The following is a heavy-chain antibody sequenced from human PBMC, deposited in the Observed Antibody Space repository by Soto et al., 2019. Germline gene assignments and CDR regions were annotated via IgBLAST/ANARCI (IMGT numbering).Heavy chain of an antibody. CDR1: GYTFSSYD. Sequence: QVQLVQSGAEVKKPGASVKVSCKASGYTFSSYDINWVRQATGQGLEWMGWMNPNSGDTNYPQKFQDRVTMTRNTSIATAYMELSSLRSEDTAVDYCARGLKFTTPLVRGVNPYYYYCVDVWGEGTGVNVSS. CDR3: ARGLKFTTPLVRGVNPYYYYCVDV. D-gene: IGHD3-10*01. V-gene: IGHV1-8*01. J-gene: IGHJ6*03. CDR2: MNPNSGDT.